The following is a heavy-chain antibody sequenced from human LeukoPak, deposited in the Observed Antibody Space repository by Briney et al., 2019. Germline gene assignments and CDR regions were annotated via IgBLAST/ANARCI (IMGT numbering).Heavy chain of an antibody. J-gene: IGHJ6*02. V-gene: IGHV4-4*07. CDR2: IYTSGST. CDR3: AREVVIAATPSAYYGMDV. Sequence: SETLSLTCTVSGGSISSYYWSWIRQPAGKGLEWIGRIYTSGSTNYNPSLKSRVTMSVDTSKNQFSLKLSSVTAADTAVYYCAREVVIAATPSAYYGMDVWGQGTTVTVSS. D-gene: IGHD2-15*01. CDR1: GGSISSYY.